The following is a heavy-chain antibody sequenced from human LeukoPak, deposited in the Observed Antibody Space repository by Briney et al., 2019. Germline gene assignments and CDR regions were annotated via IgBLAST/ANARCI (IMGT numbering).Heavy chain of an antibody. V-gene: IGHV1-2*04. J-gene: IGHJ6*02. D-gene: IGHD3-10*01. CDR3: ARDRPPYGSGSYGESGMDV. CDR1: GYTFTGYY. Sequence: ASVKVSCKASGYTFTGYYMHWVRQAPGQGLEWMGWINPNSGGTNYAQKFQGWVTMTRDTSISTAYMELSRLRSDDTAVYYCARDRPPYGSGSYGESGMDVWGQGTTVTVSS. CDR2: INPNSGGT.